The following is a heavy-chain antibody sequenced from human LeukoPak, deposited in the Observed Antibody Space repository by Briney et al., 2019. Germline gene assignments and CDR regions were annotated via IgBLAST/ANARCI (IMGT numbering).Heavy chain of an antibody. CDR3: ARDERYDSSGYPFDF. CDR1: GYAFTGYY. V-gene: IGHV1-2*02. CDR2: INPNSDVT. Sequence: ASVKVSCKASGYAFTGYYMHWVRQAPGQGLEWMGWINPNSDVTNSAESFQGRVTMTRDTSISTAYMELSRLRSDDTAVYYCARDERYDSSGYPFDFWGQGTLVTVSS. J-gene: IGHJ4*02. D-gene: IGHD3-22*01.